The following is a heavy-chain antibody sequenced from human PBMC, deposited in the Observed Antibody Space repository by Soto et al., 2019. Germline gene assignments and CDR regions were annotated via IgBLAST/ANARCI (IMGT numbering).Heavy chain of an antibody. V-gene: IGHV3-48*03. J-gene: IGHJ3*02. CDR1: GFTFSSYE. CDR2: ISSSGSTI. Sequence: GGSLRLSCAASGFTFSSYEMNWVRQAPGKGLEWVSYISSSGSTIYYADSVKGRFTISRDNAKNSLYLQMNSLRAEDTAVYYCASLYYEDAFDIWGQGTMVTVSS. CDR3: ASLYYEDAFDI. D-gene: IGHD3-22*01.